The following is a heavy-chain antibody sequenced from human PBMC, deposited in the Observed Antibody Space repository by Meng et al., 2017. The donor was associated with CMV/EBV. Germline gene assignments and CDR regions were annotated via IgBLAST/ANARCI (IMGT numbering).Heavy chain of an antibody. J-gene: IGHJ6*02. D-gene: IGHD3-3*01. Sequence: GESLKISCAASGFTFSNAWMSWVRQAPGKGLEWVGRIKSKTDGGTTDYAAPVKGRFTISRDDSKNTLYLQMNSLKTEDTAVYYCTSNPVTIFGVHYYYGMDIWGQGTTVTVSS. CDR2: IKSKTDGGTT. V-gene: IGHV3-15*01. CDR1: GFTFSNAW. CDR3: TSNPVTIFGVHYYYGMDI.